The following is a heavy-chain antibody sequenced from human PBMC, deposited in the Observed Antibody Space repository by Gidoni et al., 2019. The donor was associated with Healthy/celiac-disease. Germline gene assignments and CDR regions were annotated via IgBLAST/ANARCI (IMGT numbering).Heavy chain of an antibody. CDR1: GFTFSSYA. J-gene: IGHJ3*02. CDR2: ISGSGGST. D-gene: IGHD3-22*01. Sequence: SCAASGFTFSSYAMSWVRQAPGKGLEWVSAISGSGGSTYYADSVKGRFTISRDNSKNTLYLQMNSLRAEDTAVYYCAKDALHDSSGPDAFDIWGQGTMVTVSS. CDR3: AKDALHDSSGPDAFDI. V-gene: IGHV3-23*01.